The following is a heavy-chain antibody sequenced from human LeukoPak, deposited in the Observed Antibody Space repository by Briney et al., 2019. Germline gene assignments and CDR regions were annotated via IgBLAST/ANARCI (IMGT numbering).Heavy chain of an antibody. Sequence: SGTLSLTCGVSGDSINTNYWWSWVRQSPEKGLEWIAEINHSGTTNYNPSLKSRVTSTLDKSQNHFSLKVNSLTAADTAVYFCVTYTSGWYRNYWGQGTLVTVSS. CDR2: INHSGTT. J-gene: IGHJ4*02. CDR1: GDSINTNYW. V-gene: IGHV4-4*02. D-gene: IGHD6-19*01. CDR3: VTYTSGWYRNY.